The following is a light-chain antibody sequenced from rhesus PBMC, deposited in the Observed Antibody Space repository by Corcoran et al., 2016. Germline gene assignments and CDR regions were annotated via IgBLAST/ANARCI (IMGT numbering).Light chain of an antibody. J-gene: IGKJ1*01. V-gene: IGKV1S17*01. Sequence: DIQMTQSPSSLSASVGDRVTITCRASQGITNDLAWYQQKPGETPKLLIYEASSLQSGIPSRFSGSGSGTDFTLTISSLQSEDVATYYCRHYYRTPPTFGQGTKVEIK. CDR1: QGITND. CDR3: RHYYRTPPT. CDR2: EAS.